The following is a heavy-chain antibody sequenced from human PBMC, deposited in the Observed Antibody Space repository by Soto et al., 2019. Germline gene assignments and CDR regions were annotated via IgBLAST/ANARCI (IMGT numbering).Heavy chain of an antibody. D-gene: IGHD6-19*01. J-gene: IGHJ4*02. CDR1: GYIFTAYS. CDR3: ASGASAVISLDY. V-gene: IGHV1-2*02. Sequence: ASVKVSCKASGYIFTAYSMHWVRQAPGQGLEWVGWFNPNSGDTIYAQKFQGRVTLTGDTSISTAYMELYSLTSDDTAVYYCASGASAVISLDYWGQGTLVTVSS. CDR2: FNPNSGDT.